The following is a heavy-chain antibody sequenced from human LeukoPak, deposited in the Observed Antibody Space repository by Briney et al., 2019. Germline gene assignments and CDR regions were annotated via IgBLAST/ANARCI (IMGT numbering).Heavy chain of an antibody. CDR1: GFTFSSYA. V-gene: IGHV3-30-3*01. CDR2: ISYDGSNK. J-gene: IGHJ4*02. D-gene: IGHD1-26*01. CDR3: ARSNAYSGSSLWY. Sequence: GGSLRLSCAASGFTFSSYAMHWVRQAPGKGLEWVAVISYDGSNKYYADSVKGRFTISRDNSKNTLYLQMNSLRAEDTAVYYCARSNAYSGSSLWYWGQGTLVTVSS.